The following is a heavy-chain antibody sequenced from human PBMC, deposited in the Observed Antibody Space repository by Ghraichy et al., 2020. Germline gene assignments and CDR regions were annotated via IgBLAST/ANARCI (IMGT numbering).Heavy chain of an antibody. CDR3: ARDMGTTGHGDFDL. J-gene: IGHJ2*01. CDR2: IYYSGST. Sequence: SETLSLTCTVSGGSISSYYWSWIRQPPGKGLEWIGYIYYSGSTNYNPSLKSRVTISVDTSKNQFSLKLSSVTAADTAVYYCARDMGTTGHGDFDLWGRGTLVTVSS. V-gene: IGHV4-59*01. D-gene: IGHD4-17*01. CDR1: GGSISSYY.